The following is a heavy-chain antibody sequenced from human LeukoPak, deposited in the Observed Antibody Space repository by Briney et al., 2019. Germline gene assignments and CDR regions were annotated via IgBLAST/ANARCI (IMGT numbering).Heavy chain of an antibody. CDR3: ARNDFWSGYFDY. D-gene: IGHD3-3*01. CDR1: GGSISSGGYY. CDR2: IYHSGST. Sequence: PSETLSLTCTVSGGSISSGGYYWSWIRQPPGKGLEWIGYIYHSGSTYYNPSLKSRVTISVDRSKNQFSLKLSSVTAADTAVYYCARNDFWSGYFDYWGQGTLVTVSS. J-gene: IGHJ4*02. V-gene: IGHV4-30-2*01.